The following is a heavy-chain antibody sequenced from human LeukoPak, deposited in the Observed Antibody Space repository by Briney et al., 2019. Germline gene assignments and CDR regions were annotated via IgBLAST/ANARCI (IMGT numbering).Heavy chain of an antibody. CDR1: GFTVSSNY. CDR2: IWYDGSNK. CDR3: ARDFGDSSSWYNSRDNWFDP. D-gene: IGHD6-13*01. V-gene: IGHV3-33*08. J-gene: IGHJ5*02. Sequence: PGGSLRLSCAASGFTVSSNYMSWVRQAPGKGLEWVAVIWYDGSNKYYADSVKGRFTISRDNSKNTLYLQMNSLRAEDTAVYYCARDFGDSSSWYNSRDNWFDPWGQGTLVTVSS.